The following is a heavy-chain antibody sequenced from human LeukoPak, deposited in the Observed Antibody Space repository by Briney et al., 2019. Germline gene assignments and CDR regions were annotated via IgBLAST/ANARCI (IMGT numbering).Heavy chain of an antibody. CDR2: IYSGGST. CDR3: ARDTRHYYDTSGYIRIEGSQDFDY. CDR1: GFTVRSNY. D-gene: IGHD3-22*01. J-gene: IGHJ4*02. Sequence: PGGSLRLSCAASGFTVRSNYMNWVRQAPGKGLEWVSVIYSGGSTYYADSVKGRFTISRDNAKNSLYLQLSSLRAEDTAVYYCARDTRHYYDTSGYIRIEGSQDFDYWGQGTLVTVSS. V-gene: IGHV3-66*01.